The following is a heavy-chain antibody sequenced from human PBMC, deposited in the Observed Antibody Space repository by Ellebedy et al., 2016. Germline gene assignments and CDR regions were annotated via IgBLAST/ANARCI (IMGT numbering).Heavy chain of an antibody. CDR1: GFTFSTYW. V-gene: IGHV3-7*03. CDR3: ATHFNDWYGAFDF. J-gene: IGHJ4*02. Sequence: GGSLRLSCASSGFTFSTYWMTWVHQPPGKGPEWVANINRDGTEQYYADSVRGRFTISRDNAENSLYLQMNSLRADDAAVYYCATHFNDWYGAFDFWGRGALVTVSS. D-gene: IGHD3-9*01. CDR2: INRDGTEQ.